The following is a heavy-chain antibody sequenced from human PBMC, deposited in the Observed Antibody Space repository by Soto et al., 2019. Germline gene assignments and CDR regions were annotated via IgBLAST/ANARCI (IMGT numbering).Heavy chain of an antibody. J-gene: IGHJ3*02. Sequence: ASVKVACKASGYTFTGYYMHWVRQAPGQGLEWMGWINPNSGGTNYAQKFQGRVTMTRDTSISTAYMELSRLRSDDTAVYYCLVRSYYYDSSGYPRVLGAIDICRRATMRTGSS. CDR2: INPNSGGT. CDR1: GYTFTGYY. D-gene: IGHD3-22*01. V-gene: IGHV1-2*02. CDR3: LVRSYYYDSSGYPRVLGAIDI.